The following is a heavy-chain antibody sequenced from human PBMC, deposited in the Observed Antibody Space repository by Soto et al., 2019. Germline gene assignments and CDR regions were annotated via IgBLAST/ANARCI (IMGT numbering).Heavy chain of an antibody. CDR1: GGSISSSNW. V-gene: IGHV4-4*02. J-gene: IGHJ6*02. CDR2: IYHSGST. CDR3: ASRIVVVPAVYYYGMDV. Sequence: SETLSLTCAVSGGSISSSNWWSWVRQPPGKGLEWIGEIYHSGSTNYNPSLKSRVTISVDKSKNQFSLELSAVTAADTAVYYCASRIVVVPAVYYYGMDVWGQGTTVTVS. D-gene: IGHD2-2*01.